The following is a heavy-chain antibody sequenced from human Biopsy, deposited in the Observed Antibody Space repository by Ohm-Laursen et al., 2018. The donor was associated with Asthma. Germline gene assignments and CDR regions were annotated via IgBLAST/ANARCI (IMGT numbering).Heavy chain of an antibody. J-gene: IGHJ4*02. V-gene: IGHV4-31*01. Sequence: TLSLTCTFSGASITTSPSYWSWLRLLPGKGLEWIGCIYYSGETFFNPSLKNPLFMSLDSSKNQFSLKMTSVTVADTAVYFCARNLPGYTYGPFEDWGQGTLVTVSS. CDR2: IYYSGET. CDR1: GASITTSPSY. D-gene: IGHD5-18*01. CDR3: ARNLPGYTYGPFED.